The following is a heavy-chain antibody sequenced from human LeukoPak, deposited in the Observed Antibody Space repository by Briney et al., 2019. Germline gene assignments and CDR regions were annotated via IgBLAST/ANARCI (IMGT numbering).Heavy chain of an antibody. J-gene: IGHJ2*01. CDR1: GGSISSYY. Sequence: SETLSLTCTVSGGSISSYYWSWIRQPPGKGLEWIAYIYYSGITSYNPSLKSRVTTSVDTSKNQFSLRLSSVTAADTAVYYCARSEGGRNSYWYFDLWGRGTLVTVSS. V-gene: IGHV4-59*01. CDR3: ARSEGGRNSYWYFDL. D-gene: IGHD2-15*01. CDR2: IYYSGIT.